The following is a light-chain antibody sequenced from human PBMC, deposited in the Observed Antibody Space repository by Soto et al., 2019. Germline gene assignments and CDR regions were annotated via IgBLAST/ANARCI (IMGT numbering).Light chain of an antibody. CDR2: DTS. J-gene: IGKJ4*01. CDR1: QSVSSSY. V-gene: IGKV3-15*01. CDR3: QPYNNWPLT. Sequence: EIVLTQSPGTLSLSPGERATLSCRASQSVSSSYLGWYQQKPGQAPRLLIYDTSTRATGVPARFSGSRSGPEFTLTINSLQSEDFAIYYCQPYNNWPLTFGGGTKVESK.